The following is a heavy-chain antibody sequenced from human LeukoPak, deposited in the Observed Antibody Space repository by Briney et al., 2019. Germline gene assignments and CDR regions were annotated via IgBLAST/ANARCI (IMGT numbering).Heavy chain of an antibody. CDR3: ARYYYDSSGFGP. V-gene: IGHV4-38-2*01. J-gene: IGHJ5*02. D-gene: IGHD3-22*01. CDR1: GYSISSGYY. Sequence: KSSETLSLTCAVSGYSISSGYYWGWIRQPPGKGLEWIGSIYHSGSTYYNPSLKSRVTISVDTSKNQFSLKLSSVTAADTAVYYCARYYYDSSGFGPWGQGTLVTVSS. CDR2: IYHSGST.